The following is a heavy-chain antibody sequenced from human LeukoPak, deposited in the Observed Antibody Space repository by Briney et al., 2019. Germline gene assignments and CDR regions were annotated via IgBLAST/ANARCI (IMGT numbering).Heavy chain of an antibody. J-gene: IGHJ4*02. CDR3: APGWYWFDY. Sequence: GGSLRLSCAASGFTFSSYEMNWVRQAPGKGLEWVSYISSSGSTIYYADSVKGRFTISRDNAKNSLYLQMNSLRAEDSAVYYCAPGWYWFDYWGQGTLVTVSS. D-gene: IGHD6-19*01. V-gene: IGHV3-48*03. CDR2: ISSSGSTI. CDR1: GFTFSSYE.